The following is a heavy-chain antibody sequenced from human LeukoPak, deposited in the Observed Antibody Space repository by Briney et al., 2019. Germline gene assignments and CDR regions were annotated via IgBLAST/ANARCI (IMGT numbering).Heavy chain of an antibody. CDR3: ARGRSTEY. CDR1: GFTFSLYW. J-gene: IGHJ4*02. V-gene: IGHV3-7*01. Sequence: GGSLRLSCVASGFTFSLYWMTWVRQAPGKGLEWVANIKHDGSEKYYVDSVKGRFTISRDNAKKSLYLQMNSPRGEDTAVYYCARGRSTEYWGQGTLVTVSS. CDR2: IKHDGSEK.